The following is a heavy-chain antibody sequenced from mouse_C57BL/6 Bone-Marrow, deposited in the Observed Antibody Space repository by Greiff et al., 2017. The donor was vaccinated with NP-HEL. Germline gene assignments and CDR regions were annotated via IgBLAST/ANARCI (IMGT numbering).Heavy chain of an antibody. Sequence: QVQLQQPGAELVKPGASVKLSCKASGYTFTSYWMHWVKQRPGRGLEWIGRIDPTGGGTKYNEKFKSKATLTVDKPSSTAYMQLSSLTSEDSAVYYGARGGYDDCEGHYAMDYWGQGTSVTVSS. J-gene: IGHJ4*01. CDR1: GYTFTSYW. D-gene: IGHD2-4*01. CDR2: IDPTGGGT. V-gene: IGHV1-72*01. CDR3: ARGGYDDCEGHYAMDY.